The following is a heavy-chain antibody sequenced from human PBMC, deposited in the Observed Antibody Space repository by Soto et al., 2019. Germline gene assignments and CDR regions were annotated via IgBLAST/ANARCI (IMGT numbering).Heavy chain of an antibody. Sequence: EASVKVSCKASGGTFSSYAISWVRQAPGQGLEWMGGIIPIFGTANYAQKFQGRVTITAEESTSTAYMELSSLRSEDTAVYYCARESHGSSCYLLSYYYYVMDVWGQGTTVTVSS. CDR3: ARESHGSSCYLLSYYYYVMDV. CDR1: GGTFSSYA. V-gene: IGHV1-69*13. J-gene: IGHJ6*02. D-gene: IGHD3-22*01. CDR2: IIPIFGTA.